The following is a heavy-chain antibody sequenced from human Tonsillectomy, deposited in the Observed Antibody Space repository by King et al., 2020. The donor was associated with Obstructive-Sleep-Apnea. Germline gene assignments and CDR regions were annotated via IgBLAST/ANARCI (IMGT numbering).Heavy chain of an antibody. D-gene: IGHD6-19*01. V-gene: IGHV3-30*04. CDR3: ARADGGWTDAFDI. J-gene: IGHJ3*02. CDR2: ISYDGSNT. Sequence: QLVQSGGGVVQPGRSLRLSCAASGFTLRSYSMHWGRQAPGKGLEWVAVISYDGSNTYYADSVKGRVTISRDNTKNTLYLQMNSLRAEDTAVYYCARADGGWTDAFDIWGQGTMVTVPS. CDR1: GFTLRSYS.